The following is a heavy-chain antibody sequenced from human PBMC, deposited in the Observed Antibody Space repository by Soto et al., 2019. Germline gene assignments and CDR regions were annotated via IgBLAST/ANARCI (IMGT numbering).Heavy chain of an antibody. V-gene: IGHV1-18*01. J-gene: IGHJ6*03. CDR1: GYTFTSYG. CDR2: ISAYNGNT. Sequence: ASVKVSCKASGYTFTSYGISWVRPAPGQGLEWMGWISAYNGNTNYAQKLQGRVTMTTDTSTSTAYMELRSLRSDDTAVYYCARDPGGDFWSGSYYYYYYMDVWGKGTTVTVSS. D-gene: IGHD3-3*01. CDR3: ARDPGGDFWSGSYYYYYYMDV.